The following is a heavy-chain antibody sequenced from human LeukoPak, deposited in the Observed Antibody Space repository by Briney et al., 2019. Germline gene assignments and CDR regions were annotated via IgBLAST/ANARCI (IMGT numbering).Heavy chain of an antibody. V-gene: IGHV4-39*01. CDR2: IYYSGST. J-gene: IGHJ4*02. Sequence: PSETLSLTCTVSGGSISSSSYYWGWIRQPPGKGLEWIGSIYYSGSTYYNPSLKGRVTISVDTSKNQFSLKLSSVTAADTAVYYCARGPFYYDRGGAFDYWGQGTLVTVSS. D-gene: IGHD3-22*01. CDR1: GGSISSSSYY. CDR3: ARGPFYYDRGGAFDY.